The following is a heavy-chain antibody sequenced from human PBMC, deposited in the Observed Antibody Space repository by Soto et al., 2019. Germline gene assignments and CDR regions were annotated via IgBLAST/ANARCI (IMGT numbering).Heavy chain of an antibody. D-gene: IGHD3-3*01. Sequence: SVKVSCKASGGTFSSYAISWVRQAPGQGLEWMGGIIPIFGTANYAQKFQGRVTITADESTSAAYMELSSLRSEDTAVYYCAGGQDVLRFLEWFRYYYGMDVWGQGTTVTVS. V-gene: IGHV1-69*13. J-gene: IGHJ6*02. CDR2: IIPIFGTA. CDR3: AGGQDVLRFLEWFRYYYGMDV. CDR1: GGTFSSYA.